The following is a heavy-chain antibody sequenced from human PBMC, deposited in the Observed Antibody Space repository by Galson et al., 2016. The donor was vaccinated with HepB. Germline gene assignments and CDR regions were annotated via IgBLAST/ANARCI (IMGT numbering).Heavy chain of an antibody. J-gene: IGHJ6*02. D-gene: IGHD6-6*01. CDR3: ARHVIAARVMYYYYHYYGLDV. Sequence: CAISGDSVSSNSATWNWIRQSPSRGLEWLGRTYYRSKWYNDYAESVESRITINPDTSKNQFSLQLNSVTPEDTAVYYCARHVIAARVMYYYYHYYGLDVWGQGTTVTVSS. CDR1: GDSVSSNSAT. CDR2: TYYRSKWYN. V-gene: IGHV6-1*01.